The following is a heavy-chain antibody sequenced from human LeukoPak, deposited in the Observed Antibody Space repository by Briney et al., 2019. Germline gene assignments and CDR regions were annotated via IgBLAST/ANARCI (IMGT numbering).Heavy chain of an antibody. J-gene: IGHJ3*02. Sequence: SETLSLTCTVSGGSISSSSHYWGWIRQPPGKGLEWIGSMYYSGSTYYNPSPKSRVTISVDRSKNQVSLKLSSVTAADTAVYYCARDLSRWAFDIWGQGTMVTVSS. CDR2: MYYSGST. V-gene: IGHV4-39*02. CDR1: GGSISSSSHY. CDR3: ARDLSRWAFDI. D-gene: IGHD5-24*01.